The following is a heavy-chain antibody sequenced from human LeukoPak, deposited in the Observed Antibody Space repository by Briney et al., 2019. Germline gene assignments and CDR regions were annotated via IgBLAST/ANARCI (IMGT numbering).Heavy chain of an antibody. CDR1: GFTFSSYA. J-gene: IGHJ4*02. Sequence: GRSLRLSCAATGFTFSSYAMHWVRQAPGKGLDWVTIISYHGSNNYYADSVKGRFTISRDNSKNTLYLQMNSLRAEDTAVYYCAKVRSSSTSCYTQWGQGTLVTVSS. V-gene: IGHV3-30*04. CDR2: ISYHGSNN. CDR3: AKVRSSSTSCYTQ. D-gene: IGHD2-2*02.